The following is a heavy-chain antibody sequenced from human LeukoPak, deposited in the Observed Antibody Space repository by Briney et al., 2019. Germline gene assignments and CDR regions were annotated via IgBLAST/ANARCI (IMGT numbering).Heavy chain of an antibody. CDR3: AKLLQLWPTPCDY. CDR1: GFTFSSYA. J-gene: IGHJ4*02. D-gene: IGHD5-18*01. V-gene: IGHV3-23*01. Sequence: GGSLRLSCAASGFTFSSYAMSWVRQAPGKGLEWVSAISGSGGSTYYADPVKGRFTISRDNSKNTLYLQMNSLRAEDTAVYYCAKLLQLWPTPCDYWGQGTLVTVSS. CDR2: ISGSGGST.